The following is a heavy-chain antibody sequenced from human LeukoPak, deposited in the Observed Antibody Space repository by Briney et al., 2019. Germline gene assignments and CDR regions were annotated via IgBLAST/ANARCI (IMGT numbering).Heavy chain of an antibody. V-gene: IGHV4-30-4*08. D-gene: IGHD1-26*01. CDR1: GGSISSGDYY. J-gene: IGHJ3*02. CDR2: IYYSGST. Sequence: SQTLSLTCTVSGGSISSGDYYWSWIRQPPGKGLEWIGYIYYSGSTYYNPSLKSRVTISVDTSKNQFSLKLSSVTAADTAVYYCARIVGAGDAFDTRGQGTMVTVSS. CDR3: ARIVGAGDAFDT.